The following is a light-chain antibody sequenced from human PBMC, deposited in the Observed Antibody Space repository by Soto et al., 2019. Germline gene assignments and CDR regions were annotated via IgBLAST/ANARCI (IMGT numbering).Light chain of an antibody. CDR1: QSVSSSY. V-gene: IGKV3-20*01. Sequence: EIVLTQSPGTLSLSPGERATLSCRASQSVSSSYLAWYQQIPGQAPRLLIYGASRRATGIPDRFSGSGSGTDFTLTISRLDPEDFAMYYCQQYCSSLRTFGQGTKLEIK. CDR2: GAS. J-gene: IGKJ2*01. CDR3: QQYCSSLRT.